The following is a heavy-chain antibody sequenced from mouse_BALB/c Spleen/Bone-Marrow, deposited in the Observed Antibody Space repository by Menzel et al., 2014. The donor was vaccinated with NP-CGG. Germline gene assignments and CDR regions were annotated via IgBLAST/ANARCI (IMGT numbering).Heavy chain of an antibody. D-gene: IGHD2-14*01. V-gene: IGHV14-3*02. Sequence: ESGAELVKPGASVKLSCTASGFNIKDTYMHWVKQRPEQGLEWIGRIDPANGNTKYDPKFQGKATITADTSSNTAYLQRSSLTSEDTAVYYCATYYRYDRRFAYWGQGTLVTVSA. CDR1: GFNIKDTY. J-gene: IGHJ3*01. CDR3: ATYYRYDRRFAY. CDR2: IDPANGNT.